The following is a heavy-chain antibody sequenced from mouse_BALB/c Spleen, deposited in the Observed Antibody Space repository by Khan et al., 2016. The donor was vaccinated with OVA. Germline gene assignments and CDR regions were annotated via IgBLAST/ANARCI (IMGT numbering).Heavy chain of an antibody. CDR3: ARGIYYDCAYYYAMDY. D-gene: IGHD2-4*01. CDR1: GFSLTGYG. V-gene: IGHV2-6-7*01. J-gene: IGHJ4*01. CDR2: IWGDGST. Sequence: QVQLKESGPGLVAPSQSLSITCTVSGFSLTGYGINWVRQPPGKGLEWLGMIWGDGSTDYNSALKSRLSISKANSKSQVFLKMNSLQTDDTARYYCARGIYYDCAYYYAMDYWGQGTSVTVSS.